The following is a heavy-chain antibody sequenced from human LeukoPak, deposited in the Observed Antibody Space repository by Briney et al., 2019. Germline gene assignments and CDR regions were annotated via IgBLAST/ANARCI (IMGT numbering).Heavy chain of an antibody. J-gene: IGHJ4*02. Sequence: GGSLRLSCTASGFTFKDYAMHWVRQGPGKGLQWVSLISGDGGSTFYADSVRGRFTISRDNSKNSLYLQMSGLRAEDTAVYYCARQSYSGGPIDYWGQGTLVTVSS. V-gene: IGHV3-43*02. CDR1: GFTFKDYA. D-gene: IGHD1-26*01. CDR3: ARQSYSGGPIDY. CDR2: ISGDGGST.